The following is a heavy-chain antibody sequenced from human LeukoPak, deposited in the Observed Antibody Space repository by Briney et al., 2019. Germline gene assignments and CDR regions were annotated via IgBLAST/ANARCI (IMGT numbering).Heavy chain of an antibody. V-gene: IGHV1-8*01. CDR2: MNPNSGNT. CDR3: AGGPAGVRGVIIFRNWFDP. CDR1: GYTFTSYD. J-gene: IGHJ5*02. D-gene: IGHD3-10*01. Sequence: ASVKVSCKASGYTFTSYDINWVRQATGQGLEWMGWMNPNSGNTGYAQKFQGRVTMTRNTSISTAYMELSSLRSEDTAVYYCAGGPAGVRGVIIFRNWFDPWGQGTLVTVSS.